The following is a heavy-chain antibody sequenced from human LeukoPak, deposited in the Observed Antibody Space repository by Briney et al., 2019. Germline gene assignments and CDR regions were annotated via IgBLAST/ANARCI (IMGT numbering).Heavy chain of an antibody. CDR2: ISSSGTTI. Sequence: PGGSLRLSCAASGFTFSTYEMHWVRQAPGKGLEWISYISSSGTTIYYADSVKGRFTISRDNAKNSLYLHMNSLRAEDTAVYYCAKEYYYYFDYWGQGTLVTVSS. J-gene: IGHJ4*02. CDR1: GFTFSTYE. CDR3: AKEYYYYFDY. D-gene: IGHD2-8*01. V-gene: IGHV3-48*03.